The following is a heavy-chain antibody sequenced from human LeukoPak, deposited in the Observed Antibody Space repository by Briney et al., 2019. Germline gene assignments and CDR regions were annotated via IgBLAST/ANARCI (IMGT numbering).Heavy chain of an antibody. CDR2: INTKIDGGTT. Sequence: GGSLRLSRVASGFTFSNAWMSWVRQAPGKGMEWVGSINTKIDGGTTDYAAPVKGRFTISRDDSKNTLYLQMNSLKTEDTAVYYCTTVPGYSSNWYYPDYWGQGTLVTVSS. CDR3: TTVPGYSSNWYYPDY. J-gene: IGHJ4*02. V-gene: IGHV3-15*01. CDR1: GFTFSNAW. D-gene: IGHD6-13*01.